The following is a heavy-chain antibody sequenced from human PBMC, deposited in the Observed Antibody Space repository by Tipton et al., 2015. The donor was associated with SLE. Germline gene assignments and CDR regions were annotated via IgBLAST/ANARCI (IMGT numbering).Heavy chain of an antibody. CDR2: ISAYNGNT. CDR1: GYTFTSYG. Sequence: QSGAEVKKPGASETVSCKASGYTFTSYGISWARQAPGQGLEWMGWISAYNGNTNYAQKHQGRVTMTADTSTSTAYMELRSLRSDGTAVYYCARGASSWSGAFDIGGQGTMFTVS. CDR3: ARGASSWSGAFDI. V-gene: IGHV1-18*01. D-gene: IGHD6-13*01. J-gene: IGHJ3*02.